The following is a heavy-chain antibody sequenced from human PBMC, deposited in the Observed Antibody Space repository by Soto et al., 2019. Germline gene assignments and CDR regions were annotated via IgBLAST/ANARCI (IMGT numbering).Heavy chain of an antibody. Sequence: QITLKESGPTLVKPTQTLTLTCTFSGFSLSTTGVGVGWVRQPRGKALEFLALVYWDDDQKFRPSLRNRLTITKDTSKNEVVLTMTKMHSVDSGTYYCVHTPHYRFGGLHYWGRGTLVTVSS. V-gene: IGHV2-5*02. J-gene: IGHJ4*02. CDR3: VHTPHYRFGGLHY. CDR2: VYWDDDQ. D-gene: IGHD2-15*01. CDR1: GFSLSTTGVG.